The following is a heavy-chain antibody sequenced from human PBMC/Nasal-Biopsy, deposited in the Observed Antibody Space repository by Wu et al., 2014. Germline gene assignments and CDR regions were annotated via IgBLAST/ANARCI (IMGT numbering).Heavy chain of an antibody. V-gene: IGHV4-39*07. CDR1: GGTITMTYHY. Sequence: TLSLTCAVSGGTITMTYHYWGWVRQPPGKGLEWIGNVYYDGKTTYNPSLESRVTMSVDLSTNQFSLSLSSVTAADTAVYYCATKILSAVAGFDHWGQGTLVTVSS. CDR3: ATKILSAVAGFDH. CDR2: VYYDGKT. D-gene: IGHD6-19*01. J-gene: IGHJ4*02.